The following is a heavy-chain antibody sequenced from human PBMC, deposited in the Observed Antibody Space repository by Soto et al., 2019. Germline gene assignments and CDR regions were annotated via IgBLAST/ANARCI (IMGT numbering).Heavy chain of an antibody. CDR1: GGTFSCYA. CDR2: IIPIFGTA. CDR3: ARTSSNYYGMDV. D-gene: IGHD2-2*01. Sequence: SVKVSCKASGGTFSCYAISWVRQAPGQGLEWMGGIIPIFGTANYAQKFQGRVTITADESTSTAYMELSSLRSEDTAVYYCARTSSNYYGMDVWGQGTTVTVSS. J-gene: IGHJ6*02. V-gene: IGHV1-69*13.